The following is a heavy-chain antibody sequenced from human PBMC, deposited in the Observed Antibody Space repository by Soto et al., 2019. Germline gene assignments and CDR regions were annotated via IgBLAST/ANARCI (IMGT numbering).Heavy chain of an antibody. CDR3: AKDGHTMTLVAFDI. V-gene: IGHV3-23*01. CDR2: IRGSGGST. Sequence: GLSERVSWASCGLAFRSESMSWVRRTPGKWLEWVSAIRGSGGSTYYADSVKGRFTISRDNSKNTLYLQMNSLRAEDTAVYYCAKDGHTMTLVAFDIWGQGTMVTVSS. CDR1: GLAFRSES. D-gene: IGHD3-22*01. J-gene: IGHJ3*02.